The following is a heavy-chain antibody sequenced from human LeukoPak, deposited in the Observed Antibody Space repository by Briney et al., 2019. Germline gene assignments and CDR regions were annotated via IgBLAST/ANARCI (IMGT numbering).Heavy chain of an antibody. Sequence: SGGSLRLSCAASGFTVSSHYMSWVRQAPGKGLEWVSVLYSGGSTYYADSVKGRFTISRDNSKNTLYLQMNSLRAEDTAVYYCARDRVPSSSWWEDYYYGMDVWGQGTTVIVSS. CDR2: LYSGGST. D-gene: IGHD6-13*01. CDR3: ARDRVPSSSWWEDYYYGMDV. CDR1: GFTVSSHY. J-gene: IGHJ6*02. V-gene: IGHV3-53*01.